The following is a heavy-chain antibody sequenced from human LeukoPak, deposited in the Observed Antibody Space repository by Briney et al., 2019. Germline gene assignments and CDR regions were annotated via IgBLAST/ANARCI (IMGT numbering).Heavy chain of an antibody. CDR3: ARVSFGPASEWFDP. Sequence: GGSLRLSCAASGFNVRSKYMSRVRQAPGKGLECVSVFYSGGTTAYADSVKGRFTVSIDNSNNTLYLQMNSLRAEDTAVYYCARVSFGPASEWFDPWGQGTLVTVSS. CDR1: GFNVRSKY. J-gene: IGHJ5*02. V-gene: IGHV3-53*01. CDR2: FYSGGTT. D-gene: IGHD3/OR15-3a*01.